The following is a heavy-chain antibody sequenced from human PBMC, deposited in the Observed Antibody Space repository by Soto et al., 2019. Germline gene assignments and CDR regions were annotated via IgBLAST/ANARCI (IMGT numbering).Heavy chain of an antibody. CDR3: ARMYSSGSGWFHP. CDR2: FYSSGSI. J-gene: IGHJ5*02. CDR1: GYFLGAGGYY. V-gene: IGHV4-31*03. D-gene: IGHD6-19*01. Sequence: QIELQESGPGLVLPSQTLSVTCFVSGYFLGAGGYYWSWIRHHPGTGLEWIGSFYSSGSIIYNPSLRSRVSITGDMSTTQFSMSLTSVTAADTARYYCARMYSSGSGWFHPWGQGTLVTVSS.